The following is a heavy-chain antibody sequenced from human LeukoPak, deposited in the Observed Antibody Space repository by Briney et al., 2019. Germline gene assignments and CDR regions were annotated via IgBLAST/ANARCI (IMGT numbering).Heavy chain of an antibody. J-gene: IGHJ6*02. Sequence: GGSLRLSCAASGFSFSDSYMTWIRQAPGKGLECVAYISSSETTTWYADSVKGRITISRDNAKKSLYLQMNNLSAEDTAVYYCVRVLAAGFRMDVWGQGTKVTISS. V-gene: IGHV3-11*01. CDR1: GFSFSDSY. CDR2: ISSSETTT. CDR3: VRVLAAGFRMDV. D-gene: IGHD6-13*01.